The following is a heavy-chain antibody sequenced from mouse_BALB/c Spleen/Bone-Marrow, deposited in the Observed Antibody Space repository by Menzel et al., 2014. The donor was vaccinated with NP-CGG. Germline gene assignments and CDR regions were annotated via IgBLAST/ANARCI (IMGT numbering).Heavy chain of an antibody. J-gene: IGHJ3*01. V-gene: IGHV5-9-3*01. CDR2: ITSGGTYT. D-gene: IGHD2-3*01. CDR1: GFTFSTYA. Sequence: EVKLEESGGGLVKPGGSLRLSCAASGFTFSTYAMSWVRQTPEKRLEWVATITSGGTYTYYPDSLKGRFTISRDNAKNTRYLQVTSLRSEDTAMYYCAGPPYDGYYGLFAYWGQGTLVTVSA. CDR3: AGPPYDGYYGLFAY.